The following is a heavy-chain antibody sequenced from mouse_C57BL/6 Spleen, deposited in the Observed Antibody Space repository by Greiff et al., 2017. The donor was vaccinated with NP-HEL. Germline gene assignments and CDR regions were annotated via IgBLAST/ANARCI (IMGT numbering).Heavy chain of an antibody. D-gene: IGHD1-1*01. V-gene: IGHV1-54*01. Sequence: QVQLQQSGPELVRPGTSVKVPCKASGYAFTNYLIDWVKQRPGQGLEWIGVINPGSGGTNYTAKFKGKATLTADKSSSTVYMQLSSLTSEDSAVYFCARRLYYGRSYWYFDVWGTGTTVTVAS. CDR1: GYAFTNYL. CDR3: ARRLYYGRSYWYFDV. J-gene: IGHJ1*03. CDR2: INPGSGGT.